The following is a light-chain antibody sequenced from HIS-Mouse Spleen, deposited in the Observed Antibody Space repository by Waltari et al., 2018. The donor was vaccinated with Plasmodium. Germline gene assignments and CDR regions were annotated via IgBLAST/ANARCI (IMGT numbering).Light chain of an antibody. CDR1: QSVSSS. J-gene: IGKJ2*01. CDR3: QQRSNWPPYT. CDR2: DAS. V-gene: IGKV3-11*01. Sequence: EIVFTQSPATLSLSPGDRATLSCRASQSVSSSLACYQQKPGQAPRLLIYDASNRATGIPARFSGSGSGTDFTLTISSLEPEDFAVYYCQQRSNWPPYTFGQGTKLEIK.